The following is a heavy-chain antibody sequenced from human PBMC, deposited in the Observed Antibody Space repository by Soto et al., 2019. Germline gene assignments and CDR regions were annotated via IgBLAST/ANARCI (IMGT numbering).Heavy chain of an antibody. CDR1: GGSISSYY. CDR2: IYYSGST. J-gene: IGHJ4*02. CDR3: AREGNLGRWIQPLDS. V-gene: IGHV4-59*01. D-gene: IGHD2-2*03. Sequence: TLSLTCIVSGGSISSYYWSWIRQPPGKGLEWIGYIYYSGSTNYNPSLKSRVTISVDTSKNQFSLKLISVTTADTAVYFCAREGNLGRWIQPLDSWGQGTLVTVSS.